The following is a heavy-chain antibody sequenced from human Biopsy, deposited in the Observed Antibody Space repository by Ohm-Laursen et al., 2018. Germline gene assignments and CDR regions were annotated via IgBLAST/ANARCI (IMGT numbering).Heavy chain of an antibody. V-gene: IGHV2-70*11. J-gene: IGHJ6*02. CDR2: VDWDDYK. CDR3: ARTPILIVSAGLVYRRRRHFQGMDV. D-gene: IGHD6-13*01. CDR1: GFSLSARGMC. Sequence: TQTLTLTRSFSGFSLSARGMCVSWIRQAPGKALEWLARVDWDDYKDYSASLQTKLSISKDTSNDQVVLTVNNVDPADTATYYCARTPILIVSAGLVYRRRRHFQGMDVWGQGIAVTVS.